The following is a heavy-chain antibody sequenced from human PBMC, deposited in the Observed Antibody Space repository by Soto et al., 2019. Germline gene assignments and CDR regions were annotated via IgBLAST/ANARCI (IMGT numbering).Heavy chain of an antibody. CDR2: IDPSDSYT. J-gene: IGHJ6*02. V-gene: IGHV5-10-1*01. CDR1: GYSFTSYW. D-gene: IGHD1-26*01. CDR3: ATTYSGSYKGTFVDV. Sequence: PGESLKISCNGSGYSFTSYWISWVRQMPWKGLEWMGRIDPSDSYTNYSPSFQGHVTISADKSISTAYLQWSSLKASDTAMYYCATTYSGSYKGTFVDVWGQGTTVTVSS.